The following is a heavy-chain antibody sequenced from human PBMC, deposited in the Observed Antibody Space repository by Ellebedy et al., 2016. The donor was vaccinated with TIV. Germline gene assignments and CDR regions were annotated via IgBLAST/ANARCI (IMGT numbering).Heavy chain of an antibody. D-gene: IGHD5-24*01. Sequence: GGSLRLSXVVSGFTFSESAMSWVCQAPGKGLEWVSSISISGDTTHFRDSVKGRFSISRDNANHTLFLQMNSLKADDSAVYYCAKGWLWLVSWGQGTRVTVSS. J-gene: IGHJ5*02. CDR1: GFTFSESA. CDR2: ISISGDTT. V-gene: IGHV3-23*01. CDR3: AKGWLWLVS.